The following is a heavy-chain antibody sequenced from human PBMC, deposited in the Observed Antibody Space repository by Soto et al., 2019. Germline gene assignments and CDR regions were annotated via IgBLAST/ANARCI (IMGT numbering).Heavy chain of an antibody. CDR1: GFTFSSYG. CDR2: ISYDGSNK. Sequence: QVQLVESGGGVVQPGRSLRLSCAASGFTFSSYGMHWVRQAPGKGLEWVAVISYDGSNKYYADSVKGRFTISRDNSKNTLYLQMNRMRAEDTAVYYCAKDRTRWELLEYFDYWGQGTLVTVSS. D-gene: IGHD1-26*01. CDR3: AKDRTRWELLEYFDY. V-gene: IGHV3-30*18. J-gene: IGHJ4*02.